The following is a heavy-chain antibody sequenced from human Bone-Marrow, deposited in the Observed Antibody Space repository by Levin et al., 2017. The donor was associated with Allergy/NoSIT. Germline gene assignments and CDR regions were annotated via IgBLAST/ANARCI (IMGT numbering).Heavy chain of an antibody. V-gene: IGHV3-23*01. CDR1: GFTFSSYA. CDR3: AEGGGFSHPVDY. D-gene: IGHD3-16*01. Sequence: GESLKISCAASGFTFSSYAMSWVRQAPGKGLEWVSAISGSGGSPYYADFVKGRFTISRDNYKNTLYLQMNSLRAEDTAVYYCAEGGGFSHPVDYWSQGTLVTVSS. J-gene: IGHJ4*02. CDR2: ISGSGGSP.